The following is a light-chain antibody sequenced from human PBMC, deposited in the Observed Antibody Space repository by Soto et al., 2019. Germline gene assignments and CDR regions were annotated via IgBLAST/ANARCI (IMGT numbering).Light chain of an antibody. CDR1: SSDIGGYNY. CDR3: SSHTSSSTVI. Sequence: QSALTQPASVSESPGQSITISCTGTSSDIGGYNYVSWYQQHPGKAPKLMIYDVSNRPSGISNRFSGSRSGNTASLTISGLQAEDEADYYCSSHTSSSTVIFGGGTKLTVL. J-gene: IGLJ2*01. CDR2: DVS. V-gene: IGLV2-14*01.